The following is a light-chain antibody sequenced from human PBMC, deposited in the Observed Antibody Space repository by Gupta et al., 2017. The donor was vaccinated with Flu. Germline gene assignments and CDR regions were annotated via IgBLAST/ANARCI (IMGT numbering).Light chain of an antibody. CDR3: QSYDSRLIGPV. J-gene: IGLJ1*01. CDR2: VNN. V-gene: IGLV1-40*01. Sequence: QSVLPQPPSVPGAPGQEATISCTGDNSNIGEGFDVHWYRQLPRTAPKLIIYVNNLRPAGVPDRFSASKSAASASLVITGLQAEDEADYYCQSYDSRLIGPVFGSGTRVTVL. CDR1: NSNIGEGFD.